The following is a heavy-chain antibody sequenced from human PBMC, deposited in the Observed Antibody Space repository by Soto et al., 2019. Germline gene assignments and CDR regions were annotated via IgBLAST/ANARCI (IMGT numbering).Heavy chain of an antibody. CDR1: GYTFTSYG. Sequence: ASVKVSCKASGYTFTSYGISWVRQAPGQGLEWMGWISAYNGNTNYAQKLQGRVTMTTDTPTSTAYMELRSLRSDDTAVYYCASAPDYGDSYYFDYWGQGTLVTVSS. CDR3: ASAPDYGDSYYFDY. D-gene: IGHD4-17*01. J-gene: IGHJ4*02. CDR2: ISAYNGNT. V-gene: IGHV1-18*04.